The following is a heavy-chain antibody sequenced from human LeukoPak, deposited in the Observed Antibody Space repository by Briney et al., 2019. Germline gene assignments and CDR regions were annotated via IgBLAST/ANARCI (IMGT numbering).Heavy chain of an antibody. J-gene: IGHJ3*02. D-gene: IGHD3-10*01. Sequence: ASVKVSCKASGGTFSSYSISCVRQAPGQGLEWMGGILPIFGTANYAQKLQVKVTITADESTSTAYMELSSLRSDDTAVYYCARDYHGSGSYFDAFDIWGQGTMVTVSS. CDR2: ILPIFGTA. CDR3: ARDYHGSGSYFDAFDI. V-gene: IGHV1-69*13. CDR1: GGTFSSYS.